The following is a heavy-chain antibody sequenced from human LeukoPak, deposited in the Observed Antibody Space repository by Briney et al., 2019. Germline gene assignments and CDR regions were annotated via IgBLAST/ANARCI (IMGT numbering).Heavy chain of an antibody. CDR3: AKEGAVAGFDY. J-gene: IGHJ4*02. D-gene: IGHD6-19*01. V-gene: IGHV3-23*01. Sequence: GGSLRLSCAASGFTSSSYAMSWVRQAPGKGLEWVSSISDGGGSTYYADSVKGRFTISRDNSKNTLYLQMNSLRAEDTAVYYCAKEGAVAGFDYWGQGTLVTVSS. CDR1: GFTSSSYA. CDR2: ISDGGGST.